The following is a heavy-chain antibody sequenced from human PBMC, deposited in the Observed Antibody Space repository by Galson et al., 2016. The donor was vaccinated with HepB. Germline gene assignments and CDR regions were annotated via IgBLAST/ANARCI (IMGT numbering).Heavy chain of an antibody. J-gene: IGHJ4*02. CDR1: GYTFSVFG. Sequence: SVKVSCKASGYTFSVFGITWVRQAPGQGLEWMGWISPSTGDTLYVQNFQGRVTMTTNTATSTAYMELRILPSDDTAVYYFARAYCNTTRCYHWALWGQGTLVTVTS. D-gene: IGHD2-21*01. CDR2: ISPSTGDT. V-gene: IGHV1-18*01. CDR3: ARAYCNTTRCYHWAL.